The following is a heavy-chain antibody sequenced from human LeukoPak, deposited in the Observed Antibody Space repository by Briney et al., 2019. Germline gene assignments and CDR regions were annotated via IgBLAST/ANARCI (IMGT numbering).Heavy chain of an antibody. CDR2: ISSSGSYT. Sequence: GGSLRLSCAASGFTFSDYYMIWIRQAPGKGLEWVSYISSSGSYTNYADSVKGRVTISRDNAKNSLYLQMNSLRAEDTAVYYCARDQAGGSGSYSDYWGQGTLVTVSS. D-gene: IGHD1-26*01. CDR3: ARDQAGGSGSYSDY. CDR1: GFTFSDYY. J-gene: IGHJ4*02. V-gene: IGHV3-11*06.